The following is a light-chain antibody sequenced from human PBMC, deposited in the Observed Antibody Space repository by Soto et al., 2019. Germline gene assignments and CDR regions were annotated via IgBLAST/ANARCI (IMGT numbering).Light chain of an antibody. J-gene: IGLJ3*02. Sequence: NFMLTQPHSVSESPGKTVTISCTRSSGSIASNYVQWYQQRPGSSPTTVIYEDNQRPSGVPDRFSGSIDSSSNSASLTISGLKTEDEADYYCQSYGLFYGGTKLTVL. V-gene: IGLV6-57*01. CDR3: QSYGL. CDR1: SGSIASNY. CDR2: EDN.